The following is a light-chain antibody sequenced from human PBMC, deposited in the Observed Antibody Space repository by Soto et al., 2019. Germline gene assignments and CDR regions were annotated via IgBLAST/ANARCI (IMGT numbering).Light chain of an antibody. CDR3: SSYAGSKNLV. J-gene: IGLJ2*01. CDR2: EVS. V-gene: IGLV2-8*01. CDR1: SSDVCGYNY. Sequence: QSALTQPPSASGSPGQSVTISCTGTSSDVCGYNYVSWYQQHPGKAPKLMIYEVSKRPSGVPDRFSGSKSGNTASLTVSGLQAEDEADYYCSSYAGSKNLVFGGGTKLTVL.